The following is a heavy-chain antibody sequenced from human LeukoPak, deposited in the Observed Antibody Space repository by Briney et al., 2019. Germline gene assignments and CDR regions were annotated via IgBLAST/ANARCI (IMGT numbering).Heavy chain of an antibody. D-gene: IGHD2-21*02. V-gene: IGHV4-59*08. Sequence: SETLSLTCTVSGGTISSHYWTWIRQSPVKGLEWIGDIYYSGSTNYNPSLKSRVTVSVDTSRNQFSLKLSSVTAADTAVYYCARHVPSGLRIVVVTSDWYFDLWGRGTLVTVSS. J-gene: IGHJ2*01. CDR2: IYYSGST. CDR3: ARHVPSGLRIVVVTSDWYFDL. CDR1: GGTISSHY.